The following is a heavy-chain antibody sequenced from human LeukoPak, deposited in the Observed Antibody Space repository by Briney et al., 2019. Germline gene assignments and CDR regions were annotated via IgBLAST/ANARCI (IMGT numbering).Heavy chain of an antibody. V-gene: IGHV3-30*01. CDR1: GFTFSSYA. J-gene: IGHJ4*02. CDR2: ISYDGSNK. Sequence: PGGSLRLSCAASGFTFSSYAMHWVRQAPGKGLEWVAVISYDGSNKYYADSVKGRFTISRDNSKNTLYLQMNSLRAEDTAVYYCAREGYSSSWYVYWGQGTLVTVSS. CDR3: AREGYSSSWYVY. D-gene: IGHD6-13*01.